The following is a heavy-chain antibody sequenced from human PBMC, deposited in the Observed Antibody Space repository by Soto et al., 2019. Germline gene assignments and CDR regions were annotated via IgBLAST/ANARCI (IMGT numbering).Heavy chain of an antibody. V-gene: IGHV1-8*01. D-gene: IGHD6-6*01. CDR1: GYTFTSYD. J-gene: IGHJ6*02. Sequence: GASGKVSCKASGYTFTSYDINWVRQATGQGLEWMGWMNPNSGNTGYAQKFQGRVTMTTNTSISTAYMELSSLRSEDTAVYYCASGHQGNIAARPGAWGDYYYYGMDVWGQGTTVTVSS. CDR3: ASGHQGNIAARPGAWGDYYYYGMDV. CDR2: MNPNSGNT.